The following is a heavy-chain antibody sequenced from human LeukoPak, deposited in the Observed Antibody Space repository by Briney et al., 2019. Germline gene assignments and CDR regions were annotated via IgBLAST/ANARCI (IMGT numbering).Heavy chain of an antibody. CDR3: ARSPVEVDGFDI. J-gene: IGHJ3*02. D-gene: IGHD2-2*01. CDR1: GFTFRSYC. CDR2: INIDGSST. V-gene: IGHV3-74*01. Sequence: GGTLRLSCAASGFTFRSYCMYCVRQAPGKGQVWVLRINIDGSSTSYADSVKGRCSISRDTAKNTLYLQMNSLRAEGTAVYYCARSPVEVDGFDIWGQGTMVTVSS.